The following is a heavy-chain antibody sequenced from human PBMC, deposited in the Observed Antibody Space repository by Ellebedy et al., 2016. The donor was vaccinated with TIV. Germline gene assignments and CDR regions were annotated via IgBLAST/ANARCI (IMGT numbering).Heavy chain of an antibody. CDR3: ARDNTVGGTNWFDP. V-gene: IGHV1-18*01. D-gene: IGHD6-19*01. CDR1: GYTFTSYG. CDR2: ISGLNGKT. Sequence: AASVKVSCKTSGYTFTSYGVSWVRQAPGQGLEWMGWISGLNGKTKYARTVQGRVTLTTDTAVRTVYMELTSLRSDDTAVYYCARDNTVGGTNWFDPWGQGTLVIVSS. J-gene: IGHJ5*02.